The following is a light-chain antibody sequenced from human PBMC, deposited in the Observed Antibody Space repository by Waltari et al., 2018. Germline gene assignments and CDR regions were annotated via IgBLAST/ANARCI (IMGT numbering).Light chain of an antibody. V-gene: IGKV4-1*01. CDR3: HQYYSTPFT. Sequence: DIVMTQSPDYLAVSLGARAIINCKSSQSILSSSNNNNYLAWYQQKTGQNPKLLIYWAYTRECGVPDRFSGSASGTDFTRTISSLQAEDVAVYFCHQYYSTPFTFGQGTKLEIK. CDR1: QSILSSSNNNNY. CDR2: WAY. J-gene: IGKJ2*01.